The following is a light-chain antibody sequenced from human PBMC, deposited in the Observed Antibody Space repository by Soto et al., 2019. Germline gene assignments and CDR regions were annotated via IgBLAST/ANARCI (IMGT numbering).Light chain of an antibody. V-gene: IGLV1-44*01. J-gene: IGLJ3*02. Sequence: QSALTQPPSASGTPGQRVAISCSGSGSNIGSNTVNWYQHVPGTAPKLLIYSNNQRPSGVPDRFSGSKSDTSASLAISGLQSEDEADYYCEAWDDSLNGVVFGGGTKLTVL. CDR2: SNN. CDR3: EAWDDSLNGVV. CDR1: GSNIGSNT.